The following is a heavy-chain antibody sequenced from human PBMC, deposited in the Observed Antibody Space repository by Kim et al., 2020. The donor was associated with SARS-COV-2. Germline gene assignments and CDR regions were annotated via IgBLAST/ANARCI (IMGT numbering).Heavy chain of an antibody. CDR1: GLPFSTSR. J-gene: IGHJ6*02. Sequence: GGSLRLSCAASGLPFSTSRMNWVRQAPGKEMEWVATIKESGRETHYVDSVRGRFTISRDNAKSSLFLQMSSLRVEDTAVYYCVRGWGALWGQGTTVTVSS. D-gene: IGHD3-16*01. CDR2: IKESGRET. CDR3: VRGWGAL. V-gene: IGHV3-7*01.